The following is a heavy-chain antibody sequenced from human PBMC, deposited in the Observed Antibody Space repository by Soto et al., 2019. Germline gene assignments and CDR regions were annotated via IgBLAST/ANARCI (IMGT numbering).Heavy chain of an antibody. CDR2: ITPNSGYT. CDR1: GYKFSTYA. Sequence: QLQLTQSGGEARKPGASVRVSCAASGYKFSTYAISWLRQAPGQGLEWMGLITPNSGYTNYAQKFQGRLILTTDIPSSTAYRELTSLRYDDTAIYYCATSYDTGFDPWGQGTLVSVS. J-gene: IGHJ5*02. D-gene: IGHD3-9*01. V-gene: IGHV1-18*01. CDR3: ATSYDTGFDP.